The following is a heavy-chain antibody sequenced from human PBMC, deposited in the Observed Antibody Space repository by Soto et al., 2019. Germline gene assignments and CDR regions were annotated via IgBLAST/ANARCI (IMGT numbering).Heavy chain of an antibody. CDR2: IYHTGTT. CDR1: GGSIISSNW. CDR3: ARDQLEGNWFDP. D-gene: IGHD1-1*01. Sequence: PSETLSLTCAVSGGSIISSNWWSWVRQPPGKGLEWIGEIYHTGTTYYNPSLKSRVTISVDKSKNQFSLKLGSVTAADTAVYYCARDQLEGNWFDPWGQGTVVTVSS. J-gene: IGHJ5*02. V-gene: IGHV4-4*02.